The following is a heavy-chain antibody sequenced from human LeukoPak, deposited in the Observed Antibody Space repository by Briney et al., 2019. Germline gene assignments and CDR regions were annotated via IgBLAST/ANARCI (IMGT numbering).Heavy chain of an antibody. V-gene: IGHV4-34*01. CDR2: INHSGST. J-gene: IGHJ4*02. CDR1: GGLFSGYY. Sequence: SETLSLTCAVYGGLFSGYYWSWIRQRPGKGLEWIGEINHSGSTNYNPSLKSRVTISVDTSKNQFSLKLSSVTAADTAVYYCARALIQLWSAQSYYFDYWGQGTLVTVSS. CDR3: ARALIQLWSAQSYYFDY. D-gene: IGHD5-18*01.